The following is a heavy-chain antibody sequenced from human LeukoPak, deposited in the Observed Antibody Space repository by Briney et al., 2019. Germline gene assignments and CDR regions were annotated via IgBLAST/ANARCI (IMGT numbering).Heavy chain of an antibody. Sequence: ASVKVSCKASGGTFSSYAISWVRQAPGQGLEWMGIINPSGGSTSYAQKFQGRVTMTRDTSTSTVYMELSSLRSEDTAVYYCARVGGYCSSTSCQWGLYYFDYWGQGTLVTVSS. V-gene: IGHV1-46*01. J-gene: IGHJ4*02. CDR3: ARVGGYCSSTSCQWGLYYFDY. CDR2: INPSGGST. CDR1: GGTFSSYA. D-gene: IGHD2-2*01.